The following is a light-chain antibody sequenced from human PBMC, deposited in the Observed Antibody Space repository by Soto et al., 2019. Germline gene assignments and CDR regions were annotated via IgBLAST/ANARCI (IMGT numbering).Light chain of an antibody. J-gene: IGKJ5*01. Sequence: EIVLTQSPATLSLSPGERATLSCRASQSVSSDLAWYQQKPGQAPRLLIYDASNRATGIPARFSGSGSGTDFTLTISSLEPEDFAVYHCQQRSNWPITFGQGTRLEIK. CDR2: DAS. CDR1: QSVSSD. CDR3: QQRSNWPIT. V-gene: IGKV3-11*01.